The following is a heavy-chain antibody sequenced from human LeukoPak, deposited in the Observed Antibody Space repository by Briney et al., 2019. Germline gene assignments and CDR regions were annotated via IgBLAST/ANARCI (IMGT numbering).Heavy chain of an antibody. V-gene: IGHV7-4-1*02. D-gene: IGHD3-22*01. CDR2: INTNTGNP. Sequence: GASVKVSCKTSGYTFSNYAIHWVRQAPGQGLECMGWINTNTGNPTYAQGLTGRFVFSLDTSVSTAYLQMNSLRAEDTAVYYCARERVHDSSGYYYLYYYYYYMDVWGKGTTVTISS. J-gene: IGHJ6*03. CDR3: ARERVHDSSGYYYLYYYYYYMDV. CDR1: GYTFSNYA.